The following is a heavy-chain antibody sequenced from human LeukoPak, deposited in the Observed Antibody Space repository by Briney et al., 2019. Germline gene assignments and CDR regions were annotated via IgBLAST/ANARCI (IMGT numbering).Heavy chain of an antibody. D-gene: IGHD2-2*01. CDR1: GFTFRSYA. V-gene: IGHV3-30-3*01. J-gene: IGHJ4*02. CDR2: ISNDGSNK. Sequence: PGGSLRLSCAASGFTFRSYAIHWVRQAPGKGLEWVAVISNDGSNKYYADSVKGRFTISRDNSKNTLYLQMNSLRAEDTAMYYCARDLATAAYFDSWGQGTLVTVSS. CDR3: ARDLATAAYFDS.